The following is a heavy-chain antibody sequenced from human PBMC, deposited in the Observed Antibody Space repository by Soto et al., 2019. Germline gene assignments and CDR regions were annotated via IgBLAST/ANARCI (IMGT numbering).Heavy chain of an antibody. CDR3: TSDSPGVTTTYGFDY. Sequence: EVQLVESGGGLVHPGGSLRLSCAASGFTFSHAWMNWVRQAPGRGLEWVARFKSRGDGGTTDYAAPVKGRFTISRDDSDNTLCLQIDSLKIEHTAVYFRTSDSPGVTTTYGFDYWGQGILVTVSS. CDR1: GFTFSHAW. J-gene: IGHJ4*02. CDR2: FKSRGDGGTT. V-gene: IGHV3-15*07. D-gene: IGHD2-21*02.